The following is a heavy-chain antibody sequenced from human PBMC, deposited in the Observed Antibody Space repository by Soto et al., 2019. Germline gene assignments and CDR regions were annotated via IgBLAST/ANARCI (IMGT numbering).Heavy chain of an antibody. CDR2: ISGSGGST. CDR1: GFTFSSYA. CDR3: AKDSGSYYFRDWFDP. V-gene: IGHV3-23*01. D-gene: IGHD1-26*01. Sequence: PGGSLRLSCAASGFTFSSYAMSWVRQAPGKGLEWVSAISGSGGSTYYADSVKGRFTISRDNSKNTLYLQMNSLRAEDTAVYYCAKDSGSYYFRDWFDPWGQATLVTVPQ. J-gene: IGHJ5*02.